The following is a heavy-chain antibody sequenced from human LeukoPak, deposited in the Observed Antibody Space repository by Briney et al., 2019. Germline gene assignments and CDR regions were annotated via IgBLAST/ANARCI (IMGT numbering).Heavy chain of an antibody. CDR1: GYTFTGYY. D-gene: IGHD6-19*01. V-gene: IGHV1-18*04. J-gene: IGHJ6*03. CDR2: ISAYNGNT. Sequence: ASVKVSCKASGYTFTGYYMHWVRQAPGQGLEWMGWISAYNGNTNYAQKLQGRVTMTTDTSTSTAYMELRSLRSDDTAVYYCARAVYSSGWSYYYYMDVWGKGTTVTVSS. CDR3: ARAVYSSGWSYYYYMDV.